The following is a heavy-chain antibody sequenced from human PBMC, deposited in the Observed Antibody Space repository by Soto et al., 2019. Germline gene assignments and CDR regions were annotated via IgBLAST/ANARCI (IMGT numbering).Heavy chain of an antibody. CDR1: GFTFSNAW. CDR2: IKSKTDGGTT. V-gene: IGHV3-15*07. J-gene: IGHJ5*02. D-gene: IGHD3-3*01. Sequence: PGGSLILSCAASGFTFSNAWMNWVRQAPGKGLEWVGRIKSKTDGGTTDYAAPVKGRFTISRDDSKNTLYLQMNSLKTEDTAVYYCTTVSVVIIDWFDPWGQGTLVTVSS. CDR3: TTVSVVIIDWFDP.